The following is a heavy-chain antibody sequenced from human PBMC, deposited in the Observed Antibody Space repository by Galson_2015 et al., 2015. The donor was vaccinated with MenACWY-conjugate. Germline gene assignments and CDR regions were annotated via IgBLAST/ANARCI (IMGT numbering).Heavy chain of an antibody. J-gene: IGHJ4*02. CDR3: AREDLAWAFGLDY. D-gene: IGHD2/OR15-2a*01. V-gene: IGHV3-21*01. CDR1: GFTFNAYH. Sequence: SLRISCEASGFTFNAYHMNWVRQAPGEGLEWVSSINSGSDYIYYADSVKGRFTVSRDTAENSLYLQLTSLRPEDTAVYYCAREDLAWAFGLDYWGQGTLVSVSS. CDR2: INSGSDYI.